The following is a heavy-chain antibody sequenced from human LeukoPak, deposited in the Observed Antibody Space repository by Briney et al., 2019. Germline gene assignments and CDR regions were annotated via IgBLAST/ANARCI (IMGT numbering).Heavy chain of an antibody. Sequence: GESLKISCKGSGYSFTSYWIGWVRQMPGKGLEWMGITYPGDSDTRYSPSFQGQVTISADKSISTAYLQWSSLKASDTAMYYCARGPNIVGATTCYFDYWGQGTLVTVSS. CDR2: TYPGDSDT. D-gene: IGHD1-26*01. CDR1: GYSFTSYW. V-gene: IGHV5-51*01. CDR3: ARGPNIVGATTCYFDY. J-gene: IGHJ4*02.